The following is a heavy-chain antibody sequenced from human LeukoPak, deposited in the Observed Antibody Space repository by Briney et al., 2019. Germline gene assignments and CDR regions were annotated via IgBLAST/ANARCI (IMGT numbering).Heavy chain of an antibody. V-gene: IGHV4-59*08. J-gene: IGHJ1*01. CDR1: GGSISSYY. Sequence: SETLSLTCTVSGGSISSYYWSWIRQPPGKGLEWIGYIYYSGSTNYNPSLKSRVTISVDTSKNQFSLKLSSVTAADTAVYYCARGGSAKCFQHWGQGTLVTVSS. CDR2: IYYSGST. D-gene: IGHD3-16*01. CDR3: ARGGSAKCFQH.